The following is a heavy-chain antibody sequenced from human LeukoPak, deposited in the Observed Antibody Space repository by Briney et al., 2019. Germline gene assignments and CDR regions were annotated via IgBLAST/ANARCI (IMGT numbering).Heavy chain of an antibody. Sequence: ASVKVSCKASGYTFNGYYMHWVRQAPGQGLEWLGWINPNSGGTNYAQKFQGRVTMTRDTSISTAYMEVSRLRSDDTAVYYCARANIAAVVFLVSFDPWGQGTLVTVSS. CDR2: INPNSGGT. CDR1: GYTFNGYY. CDR3: ARANIAAVVFLVSFDP. V-gene: IGHV1-2*02. J-gene: IGHJ5*02. D-gene: IGHD6-13*01.